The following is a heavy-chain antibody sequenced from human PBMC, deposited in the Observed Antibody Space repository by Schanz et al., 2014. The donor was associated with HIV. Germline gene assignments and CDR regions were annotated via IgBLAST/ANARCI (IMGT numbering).Heavy chain of an antibody. CDR2: INPKSGDT. D-gene: IGHD5-12*01. V-gene: IGHV1-8*01. Sequence: QVQLVQSGAEVKKPGASVSVSCQTSGRAFADLDINWVRQTTGRGLEWMGWINPKSGDTNYAQKFQGRVTMTRNTSINTAYMEVSGLKSEDTAVYYCARKMSISNQWLRALYSNYGMDVWGQGTTVTVSS. CDR3: ARKMSISNQWLRALYSNYGMDV. J-gene: IGHJ6*02. CDR1: GRAFADLD.